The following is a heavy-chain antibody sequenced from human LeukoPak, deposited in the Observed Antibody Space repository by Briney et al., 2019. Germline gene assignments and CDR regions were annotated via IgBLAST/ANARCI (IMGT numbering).Heavy chain of an antibody. CDR3: AKDSTRAVAGTLDY. J-gene: IGHJ4*02. Sequence: GGSLRLSCAASGFTFSSYWMSWVRQAPGKGLEWVANIKQDGSEKYYVDSVKGRFTISRDNAKNSLYLQMNSLRAEDTALYYCAKDSTRAVAGTLDYWGQGTLVTVSS. CDR2: IKQDGSEK. D-gene: IGHD6-19*01. V-gene: IGHV3-7*03. CDR1: GFTFSSYW.